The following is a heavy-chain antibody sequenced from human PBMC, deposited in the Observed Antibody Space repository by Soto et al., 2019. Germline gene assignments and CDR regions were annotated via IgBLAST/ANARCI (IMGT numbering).Heavy chain of an antibody. J-gene: IGHJ4*02. D-gene: IGHD5-12*01. Sequence: QVQLVESGGGEVQPGTSVRLSCAASGFTFSSYVMHWVRQAPGKGLEWVAAIWHDGSNKYYADSVKGRFTISRNNPKNTLFLPMNSLRAEDTAVYYCVKEKVGYNDYWGQGTLVTVSS. CDR3: VKEKVGYNDY. V-gene: IGHV3-33*06. CDR1: GFTFSSYV. CDR2: IWHDGSNK.